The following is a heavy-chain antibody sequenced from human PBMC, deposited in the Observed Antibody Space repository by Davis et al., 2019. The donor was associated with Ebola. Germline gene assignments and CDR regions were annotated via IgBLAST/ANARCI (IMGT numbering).Heavy chain of an antibody. CDR2: ISYDGSNK. J-gene: IGHJ6*03. V-gene: IGHV3-30-3*01. CDR1: GFTFSSYA. CDR3: ARALAIFQDYYYYYMDV. Sequence: PGGSLRLSCAASGFTFSSYAMHWVRQAPGKGLEWVAVISYDGSNKYYADSVKGRFTISRDNSKNTLYLQMNSLRAEDTAVYYCARALAIFQDYYYYYMDVWGKGTTVAVSS. D-gene: IGHD3-3*01.